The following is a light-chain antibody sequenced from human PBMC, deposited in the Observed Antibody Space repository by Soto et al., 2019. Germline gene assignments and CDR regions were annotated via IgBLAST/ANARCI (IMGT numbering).Light chain of an antibody. Sequence: EIVLTQSPCTLSLSAGERATLSCRASQSVSKNYLAWYQQKPGQAPSLLIYGASNRATGIPDRLSGSGSGTDFTLTISRLEPEDFAVYYCQQYGSSGTFGQGTKVDIK. CDR2: GAS. CDR3: QQYGSSGT. V-gene: IGKV3-20*01. CDR1: QSVSKNY. J-gene: IGKJ1*01.